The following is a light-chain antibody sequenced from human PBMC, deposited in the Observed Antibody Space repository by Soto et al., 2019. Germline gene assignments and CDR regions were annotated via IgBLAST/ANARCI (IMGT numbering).Light chain of an antibody. Sequence: DIQMTQSPSTLSASMGYSVTITFRASQSISNWLAWYQQKPGKAPNLLIHQASSLESGVPSRFSGSGSGTDFTLTLSRLQSEDFATYYCQQYYNYPITFGQGTRLEI. J-gene: IGKJ5*01. V-gene: IGKV1-5*03. CDR2: QAS. CDR3: QQYYNYPIT. CDR1: QSISNW.